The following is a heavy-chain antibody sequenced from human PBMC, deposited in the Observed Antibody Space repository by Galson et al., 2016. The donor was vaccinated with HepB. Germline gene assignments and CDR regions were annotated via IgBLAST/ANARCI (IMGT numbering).Heavy chain of an antibody. Sequence: SLRLSCAASGFTFGSYAMHWVRQAPGKGLEWVAAISYDGSNKYYADSVKGRFTISRDNSKNTLYLQMNSLRAEDTALYYCARGWWELLPGGFFDYWGQGTLVTVSS. V-gene: IGHV3-30*04. CDR1: GFTFGSYA. CDR2: ISYDGSNK. J-gene: IGHJ4*02. CDR3: ARGWWELLPGGFFDY. D-gene: IGHD1-26*01.